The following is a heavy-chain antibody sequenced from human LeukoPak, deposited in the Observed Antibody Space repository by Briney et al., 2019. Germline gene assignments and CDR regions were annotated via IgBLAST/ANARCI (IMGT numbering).Heavy chain of an antibody. V-gene: IGHV1-2*02. Sequence: ASVKVSCKASGYTFTGYYMHWVRQAPGQGLEWMGWINPNSGGTNYAQKFQGRVTMTRDTSISTAYMELSRPRSDDTAVYYCARDSPYSSSWYTPPGMDVWGQGTTVTVSS. CDR1: GYTFTGYY. CDR2: INPNSGGT. J-gene: IGHJ6*02. CDR3: ARDSPYSSSWYTPPGMDV. D-gene: IGHD6-13*01.